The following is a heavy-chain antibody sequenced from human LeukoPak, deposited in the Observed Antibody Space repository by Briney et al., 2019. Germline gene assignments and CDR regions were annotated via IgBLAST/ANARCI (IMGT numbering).Heavy chain of an antibody. J-gene: IGHJ4*02. CDR2: IRSKAYGGTT. Sequence: PGGSLILSCTASGFTFGVYAMSWGRQAPGNGLEWGGFIRSKAYGGTTEYAASVQGRFTISRDESTSIAYLQMNRLKTDDTAVYYCTSDKVAETGGFDYWGQGPLVTVSS. D-gene: IGHD6-19*01. V-gene: IGHV3-49*04. CDR1: GFTFGVYA. CDR3: TSDKVAETGGFDY.